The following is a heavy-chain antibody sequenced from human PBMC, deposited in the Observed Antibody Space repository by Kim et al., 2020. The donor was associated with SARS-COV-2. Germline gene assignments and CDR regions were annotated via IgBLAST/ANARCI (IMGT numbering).Heavy chain of an antibody. CDR1: GYSFNSYW. CDR2: IDPSDSYT. D-gene: IGHD3-22*01. J-gene: IGHJ4*02. V-gene: IGHV5-10-1*01. CDR3: ARTTHYYDSSGVLS. Sequence: GESLKISCKGSGYSFNSYWIIWVRQMPGKGLEWVGRIDPSDSYTSYSPSFQGHVTISADKSSKTAYMQWSSLKASDSAVYYCARTTHYYDSSGVLSWGQGTLVTVSS.